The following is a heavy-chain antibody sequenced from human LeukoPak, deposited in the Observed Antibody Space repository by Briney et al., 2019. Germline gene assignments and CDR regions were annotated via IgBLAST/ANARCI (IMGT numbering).Heavy chain of an antibody. Sequence: GGSLRLPCAASGFTFSSYGMHWVRQAPGKGLEWVAVISYDGSNKYYADSVKGRFTISRGNSKNTLYLQMNSLRAEDTAVYYCAKASYYFDYWGQGTLVTVSS. CDR3: AKASYYFDY. V-gene: IGHV3-30*18. CDR1: GFTFSSYG. J-gene: IGHJ4*02. CDR2: ISYDGSNK.